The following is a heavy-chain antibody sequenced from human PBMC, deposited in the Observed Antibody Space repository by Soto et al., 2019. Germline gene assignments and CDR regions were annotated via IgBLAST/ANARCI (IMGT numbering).Heavy chain of an antibody. V-gene: IGHV1-24*01. D-gene: IGHD1-26*01. CDR1: GYTLTELS. CDR3: ARDQPGEWELLLSMGAFDI. CDR2: FDPEDGET. J-gene: IGHJ3*02. Sequence: ASVKVSCKVSGYTLTELSMHWVRQAPGKGLEWMGGFDPEDGETTYAQKFQGRVTMTGDKSKDTAYMELSSLRSEDTAVYYCARDQPGEWELLLSMGAFDIWGQGTMVTVSS.